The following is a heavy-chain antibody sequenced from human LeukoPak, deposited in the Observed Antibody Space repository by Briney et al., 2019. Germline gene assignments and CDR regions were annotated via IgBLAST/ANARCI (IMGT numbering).Heavy chain of an antibody. J-gene: IGHJ4*02. Sequence: GGSLRLSCAASGFTFSSYSMNWVRQAPGKGLEWVSSISSSGSYIYYADSVKGRFTISRDNAKNSPYLQMNSLRAEDTAVYYCARDLGYYDSSGYSYFDYWGQGALVTVSS. D-gene: IGHD3-22*01. CDR2: ISSSGSYI. CDR3: ARDLGYYDSSGYSYFDY. CDR1: GFTFSSYS. V-gene: IGHV3-21*01.